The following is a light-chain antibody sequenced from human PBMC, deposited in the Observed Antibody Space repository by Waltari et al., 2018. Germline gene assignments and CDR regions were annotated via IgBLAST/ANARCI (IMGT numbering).Light chain of an antibody. CDR1: SSDGGSYNH. CDR3: SSYTPTSILV. CDR2: DFP. J-gene: IGLJ2*01. Sequence: QSALTQPASVSGSPGPSPTLSCSGTSSDGGSYNHASGYQQPPGTPPKLLIYDFPKRPSGVSGRVPGSKSGNTASLTISGLQPEDEADYFCSSYTPTSILVFGGGTKLTV. V-gene: IGLV2-14*03.